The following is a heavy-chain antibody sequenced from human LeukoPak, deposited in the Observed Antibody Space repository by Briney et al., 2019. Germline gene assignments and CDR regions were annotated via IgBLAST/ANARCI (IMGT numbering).Heavy chain of an antibody. D-gene: IGHD2-2*02. V-gene: IGHV3-23*01. CDR3: AKDYHPDCSSTSCYTVYYYYYGMDV. J-gene: IGHJ6*02. CDR2: ISGSGGST. Sequence: GGSLRLSCAASGFTFSSYAMSWVRRAPGKGLEWVSAISGSGGSTYYADSVKGRSTISRDNSKNTLYLQMNSLRAEDTAVYYCAKDYHPDCSSTSCYTVYYYYYGMDVWGQGTTVTVSS. CDR1: GFTFSSYA.